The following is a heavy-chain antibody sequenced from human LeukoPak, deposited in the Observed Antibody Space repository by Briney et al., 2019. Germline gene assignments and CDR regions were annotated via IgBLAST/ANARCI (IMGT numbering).Heavy chain of an antibody. CDR3: ARDAGYSYGYQVDY. Sequence: PGGSLRLSCAASGFTFSRYGMHWVRQAPGKGLEWVAFIRYDGSNKYYADSVKGRFTISRDNSKNTLYLQMNSLRAEDTAVYYCARDAGYSYGYQVDYWGQGTLVTVSS. V-gene: IGHV3-30*02. CDR1: GFTFSRYG. J-gene: IGHJ4*02. D-gene: IGHD5-18*01. CDR2: IRYDGSNK.